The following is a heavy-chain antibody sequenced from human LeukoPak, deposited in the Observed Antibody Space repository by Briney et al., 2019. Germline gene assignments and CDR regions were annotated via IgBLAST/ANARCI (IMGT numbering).Heavy chain of an antibody. CDR1: GGSISSSSYY. V-gene: IGHV4-39*01. D-gene: IGHD2-2*01. Sequence: SETLSLTCTVSGGSISSSSYYWGWIRRPPGKGLEWIGSIYYSGSTYYNPSLKSRVTISVDTSKNQFSLKLSSVTAADTAVYYCARGKGVVPAAIPRFDPWGQGTLVTVSS. J-gene: IGHJ5*02. CDR2: IYYSGST. CDR3: ARGKGVVPAAIPRFDP.